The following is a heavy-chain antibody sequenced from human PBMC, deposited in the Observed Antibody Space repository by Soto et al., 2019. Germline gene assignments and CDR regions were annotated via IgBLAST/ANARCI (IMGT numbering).Heavy chain of an antibody. J-gene: IGHJ6*02. CDR2: IIPIFGTA. CDR3: ARDNILTGYSPYYYYGMDV. CDR1: GGSFSSYA. V-gene: IGHV1-69*13. D-gene: IGHD3-9*01. Sequence: SVKVSCKASGGSFSSYAISWVRQAPGQGLEWMGGIIPIFGTANYAQKFQGRVTITADESTSTAYMELSSLRSEDTAVYYCARDNILTGYSPYYYYGMDVWGQGTTVTVSS.